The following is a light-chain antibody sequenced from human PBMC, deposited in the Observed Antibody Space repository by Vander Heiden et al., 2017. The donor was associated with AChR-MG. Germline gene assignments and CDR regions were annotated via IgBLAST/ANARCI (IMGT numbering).Light chain of an antibody. J-gene: IGLJ3*02. V-gene: IGLV1-47*01. Sequence: QSVLTQPPSASGTPGQRFTISCSGSSSNIGSNYAYWYQQLPGTAPKLLIYRNNQRPSGVPDRFSGSKSGTSASLAISGLRSEDEADYYCAAWDDSLSGPVFGGGTKLTVL. CDR1: SSNIGSNY. CDR2: RNN. CDR3: AAWDDSLSGPV.